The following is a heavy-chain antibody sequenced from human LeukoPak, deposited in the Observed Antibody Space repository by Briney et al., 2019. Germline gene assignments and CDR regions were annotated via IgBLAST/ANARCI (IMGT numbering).Heavy chain of an antibody. Sequence: SETLSLTCTVSGGSISSYYWSWIRQPPGKGLEWIGYIYYSGSTNYNPSLKSRVTISVDTSKNQFSLKLSSVTAADTAVYYCARDTLDRGDAFDIWGQGTMVTVSS. D-gene: IGHD3-10*01. J-gene: IGHJ3*02. CDR1: GGSISSYY. CDR3: ARDTLDRGDAFDI. CDR2: IYYSGST. V-gene: IGHV4-59*12.